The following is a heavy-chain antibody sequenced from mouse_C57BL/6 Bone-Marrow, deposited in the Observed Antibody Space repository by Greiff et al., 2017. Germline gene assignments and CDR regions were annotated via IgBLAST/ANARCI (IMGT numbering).Heavy chain of an antibody. CDR3: AREDGDYAMDY. J-gene: IGHJ4*01. Sequence: VQLQQPGAELVLPGASVKLSCKASGYTFTSYWMHWVKQRPGQGLEWIGEIDPSDSYNNYNQKFKGKSTLNVDKSSRTAYMQLSRLTSEDSAVYYCAREDGDYAMDYWGQGTSVTVSS. CDR2: IDPSDSYN. D-gene: IGHD1-1*02. V-gene: IGHV1-69*01. CDR1: GYTFTSYW.